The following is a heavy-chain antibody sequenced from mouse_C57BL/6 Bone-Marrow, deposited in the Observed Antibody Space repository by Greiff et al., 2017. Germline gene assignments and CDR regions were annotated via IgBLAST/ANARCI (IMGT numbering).Heavy chain of an antibody. J-gene: IGHJ3*01. D-gene: IGHD4-1*01. CDR1: GYAFSSYW. V-gene: IGHV1-80*01. CDR3: ARSEANWDWFAY. Sequence: VKLQQSGAELVKPGASVKISCKASGYAFSSYWMNWVKQRPGKGLEWIGQIYPGDGDTNYNGKFKGKATLTADKSSSTAYMPLSSLTSEDSAVYFCARSEANWDWFAYWGQGTLVTVSA. CDR2: IYPGDGDT.